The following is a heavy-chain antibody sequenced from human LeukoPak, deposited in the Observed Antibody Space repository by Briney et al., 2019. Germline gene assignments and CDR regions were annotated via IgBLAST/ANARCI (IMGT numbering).Heavy chain of an antibody. V-gene: IGHV4-61*01. CDR1: GGSVSSGIYY. J-gene: IGHJ4*02. CDR3: ASGPRYYYDSSAYFDY. D-gene: IGHD3-22*01. Sequence: SETLSLTCTVSGGSVSSGIYYWSWIRQPPGKGLEWIGCIYYSGSTYYNPSLKSRVTISVDTSKNQFSLKLSSVTAADTAVYYCASGPRYYYDSSAYFDYWGQGTLVTVSS. CDR2: IYYSGST.